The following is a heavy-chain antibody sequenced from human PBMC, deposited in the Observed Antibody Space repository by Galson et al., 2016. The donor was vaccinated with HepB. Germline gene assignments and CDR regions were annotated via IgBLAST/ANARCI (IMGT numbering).Heavy chain of an antibody. J-gene: IGHJ5*02. D-gene: IGHD3-3*01. V-gene: IGHV3-21*01. Sequence: SLRLSCAASGFTFSTYTMNWVRQAPGKGLEWVASISSSSFFIYYADTVKGRFTISRDNANTSLYLQMNSLRAEDPAVYDCARVAAKESWGNTILGVVSNWFDPWCQGTLVTVSS. CDR2: ISSSSFFI. CDR3: ARVAAKESWGNTILGVVSNWFDP. CDR1: GFTFSTYT.